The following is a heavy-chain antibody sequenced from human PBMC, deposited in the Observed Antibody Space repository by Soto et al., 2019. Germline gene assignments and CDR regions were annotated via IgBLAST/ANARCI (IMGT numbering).Heavy chain of an antibody. CDR3: ARAGRSGYEISLDAFDI. J-gene: IGHJ3*02. Sequence: SVKVSCKASGGTFSSYTISWVRQAPGQGLEWMGRIIPILGIANYAQKFQGRVTITADKSTSTAYMELSSLRSEDTAVYYCARAGRSGYEISLDAFDIWGQGTMVTVSS. CDR1: GGTFSSYT. V-gene: IGHV1-69*02. D-gene: IGHD5-12*01. CDR2: IIPILGIA.